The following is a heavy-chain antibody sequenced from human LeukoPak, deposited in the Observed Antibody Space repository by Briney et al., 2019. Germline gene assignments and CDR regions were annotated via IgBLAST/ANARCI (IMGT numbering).Heavy chain of an antibody. CDR2: IKGDASQK. D-gene: IGHD2-15*01. CDR1: GFTFSDYW. J-gene: IGHJ4*02. Sequence: SGGSLRLSCAAFGFTFSDYWMSWVSQAPGKGLEWVANIKGDASQKYYVDSVKGRFTISRDNAKNSLYLQMNSLRAEDTAVYYCARVRIVAELAFTRDFDYWGQGNPVTVSS. V-gene: IGHV3-7*01. CDR3: ARVRIVAELAFTRDFDY.